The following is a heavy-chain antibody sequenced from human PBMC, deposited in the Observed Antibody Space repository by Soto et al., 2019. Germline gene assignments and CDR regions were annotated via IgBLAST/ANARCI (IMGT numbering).Heavy chain of an antibody. Sequence: ASVKVSCKASGYTFSSYGITWVRQAPGQRLEWMGWFNTYNGNTNYAQKFQGRVTMTTDTSTSTAYMELRSLRSDDTAVYYCARERGGYSYGDYWGQGALVTVS. CDR3: ARERGGYSYGDY. CDR2: FNTYNGNT. CDR1: GYTFSSYG. J-gene: IGHJ4*02. D-gene: IGHD5-18*01. V-gene: IGHV1-18*01.